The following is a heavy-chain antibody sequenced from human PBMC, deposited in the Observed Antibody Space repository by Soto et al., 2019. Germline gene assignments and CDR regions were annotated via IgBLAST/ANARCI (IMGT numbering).Heavy chain of an antibody. CDR1: GGSFSGYY. Sequence: SETLSLTCAVYGGSFSGYYWSWIRQPPGKGLEWIGEINHSGSTNYNPSLKSRVTISVDTSKNQFSLKLSSVTAADTAVYYCVFGVWDIAAAGTRGFSDYWGQGTLVTVSS. D-gene: IGHD6-13*01. J-gene: IGHJ4*02. V-gene: IGHV4-34*01. CDR2: INHSGST. CDR3: VFGVWDIAAAGTRGFSDY.